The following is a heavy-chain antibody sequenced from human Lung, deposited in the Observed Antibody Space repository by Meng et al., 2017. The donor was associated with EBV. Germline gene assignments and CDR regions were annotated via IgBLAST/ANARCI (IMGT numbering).Heavy chain of an antibody. D-gene: IGHD2-15*01. Sequence: AASGFTFSNAWMNWVRQVPGQGPEWIGRFKSKADGGTTDYAAPVKGRFTISRDDSRHTLYLQMNNLKIEDTGVYYCATALLVCSGGYCYSRGLEHWGQGTLVTVSS. V-gene: IGHV3-15*01. CDR3: ATALLVCSGGYCYSRGLEH. CDR1: GFTFSNAW. J-gene: IGHJ4*02. CDR2: FKSKADGGTT.